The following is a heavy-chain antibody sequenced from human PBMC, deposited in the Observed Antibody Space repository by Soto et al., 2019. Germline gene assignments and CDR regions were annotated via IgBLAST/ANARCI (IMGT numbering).Heavy chain of an antibody. CDR2: IIPIFGTA. CDR3: AGSAYDSSGYLAIDD. D-gene: IGHD3-22*01. J-gene: IGHJ4*02. V-gene: IGHV1-69*13. Sequence: SVKVSCKASGGTFSSYAISWVRQAPGQGLEWMGGIIPIFGTANYAQKFQGRVTITADESTSTAYMELSSLRSEDTAVYYCAGSAYDSSGYLAIDDWGQGTLVTVSS. CDR1: GGTFSSYA.